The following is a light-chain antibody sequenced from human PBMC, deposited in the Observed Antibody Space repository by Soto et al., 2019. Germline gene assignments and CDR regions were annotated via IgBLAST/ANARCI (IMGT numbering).Light chain of an antibody. Sequence: IVRTQSPATLSVSHGERVTLSCRATQRVSSNLAWYQQRLGQAPRLLIYGASTRATGIPARFSGSGSGTDFTLTISRLEPEDFAVYYCQQRGNWPPTFGQGTRLEIK. J-gene: IGKJ5*01. V-gene: IGKV3-15*01. CDR1: QRVSSN. CDR2: GAS. CDR3: QQRGNWPPT.